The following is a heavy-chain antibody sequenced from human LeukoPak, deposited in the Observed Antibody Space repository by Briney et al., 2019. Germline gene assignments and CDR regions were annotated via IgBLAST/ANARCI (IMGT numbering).Heavy chain of an antibody. CDR2: IKQDGSEK. V-gene: IGHV3-7*01. CDR1: GFTLEDYG. CDR3: ARDGTGY. D-gene: IGHD1-26*01. Sequence: GGSLRLSCVASGFTLEDYGMSWVRQAPGKGLEWVANIKQDGSEKYYVDSVKGRFTISRDNAKNSLYLQMNSLRAEDTAVYYCARDGTGYWGQGTLVTVSS. J-gene: IGHJ4*02.